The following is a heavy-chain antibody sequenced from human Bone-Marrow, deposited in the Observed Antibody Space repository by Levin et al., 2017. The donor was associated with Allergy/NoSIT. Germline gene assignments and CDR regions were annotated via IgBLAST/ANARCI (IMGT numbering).Heavy chain of an antibody. Sequence: SETLSLTCTVSGGSISSNSYHWSWIRQPAGAGLEWIGRIYTSGSTNYNPSLKSRVTTSVDTSKNQFSLKLSSVTAAATAVYYCARELSSQPRHVYWGQGTLVAVSS. D-gene: IGHD6-13*01. CDR1: GGSISSNSYH. V-gene: IGHV4-61*02. J-gene: IGHJ4*02. CDR3: ARELSSQPRHVY. CDR2: IYTSGST.